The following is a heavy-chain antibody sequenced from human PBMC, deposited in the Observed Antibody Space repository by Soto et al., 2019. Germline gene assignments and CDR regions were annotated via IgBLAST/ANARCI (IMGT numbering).Heavy chain of an antibody. J-gene: IGHJ4*02. CDR2: IYYSGST. CDR1: GGSISIRSYY. D-gene: IGHD1-26*01. V-gene: IGHV4-39*02. CDR3: ARDFKKVGATTSFDY. Sequence: SATLSPTGNVSGGSISIRSYYLGWIRKPPGKGLEWIGSIYYSGSTYYNPSLKSRVTISVDTSKNQFSLKLSSVTAADTAVYYCARDFKKVGATTSFDYWGQGNLVTCSS.